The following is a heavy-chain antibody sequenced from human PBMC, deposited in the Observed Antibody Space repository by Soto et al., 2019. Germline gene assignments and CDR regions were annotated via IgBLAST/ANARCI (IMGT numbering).Heavy chain of an antibody. Sequence: SETLSLTCTVSGGSISGYYWSWIRQPPGKGLERIGNVYYSGGAKYNPSVKRRVSISVDTSKNQFSLNLSSVTAADTAVYYCTRDGDGRMTTNPYYYYGMDVWGPGITVTVSS. V-gene: IGHV4-59*01. CDR3: TRDGDGRMTTNPYYYYGMDV. D-gene: IGHD2-21*02. J-gene: IGHJ6*02. CDR2: VYYSGGA. CDR1: GGSISGYY.